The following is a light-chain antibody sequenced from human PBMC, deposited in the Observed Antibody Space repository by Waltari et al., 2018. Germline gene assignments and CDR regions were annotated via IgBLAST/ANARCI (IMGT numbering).Light chain of an antibody. CDR2: RNN. V-gene: IGLV1-47*01. Sequence: QSVLTQPPSASGTPGQMVTISCSGSSSNIGSNYVYWYKQLPGTAPKLLIYRNNQRPSGVPDRFSGSKSGTSASLAISGLRSEDEADYYCAAWDDSLSGPVFGGGTKLTVL. CDR1: SSNIGSNY. J-gene: IGLJ3*02. CDR3: AAWDDSLSGPV.